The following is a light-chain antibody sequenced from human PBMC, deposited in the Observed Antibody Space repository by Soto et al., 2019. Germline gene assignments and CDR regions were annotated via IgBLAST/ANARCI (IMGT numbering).Light chain of an antibody. V-gene: IGKV1-5*01. CDR1: QSISSW. Sequence: DIQMTQSPSTLSASVGDRVTITCRASQSISSWLAWYQQKPGKAPKVLIYDASNLESGVPSRFSGSGSGTEFTLTISSLQPYDFATYYCQQYNSYLYTFGQGTKLEVK. CDR2: DAS. CDR3: QQYNSYLYT. J-gene: IGKJ2*01.